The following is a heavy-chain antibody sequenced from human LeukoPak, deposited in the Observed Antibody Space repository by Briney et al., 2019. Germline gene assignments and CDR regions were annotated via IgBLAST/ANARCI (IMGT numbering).Heavy chain of an antibody. Sequence: GSLRLSCAASGFTVSSNYMSWVRQAPGKGLEWIGSIYYSGSTYYNTSLKSRVTLSVDTSKNQFSLKLSSVTAADTAVYYCARHSSGWYSPPVLFEYWGQGTLVTVSS. J-gene: IGHJ4*02. CDR2: IYYSGST. V-gene: IGHV4-39*01. D-gene: IGHD6-19*01. CDR1: GFTVSSNY. CDR3: ARHSSGWYSPPVLFEY.